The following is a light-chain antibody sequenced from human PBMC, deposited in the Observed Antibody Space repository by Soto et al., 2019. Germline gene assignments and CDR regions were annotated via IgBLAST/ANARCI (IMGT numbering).Light chain of an antibody. CDR2: DAS. J-gene: IGKJ1*01. V-gene: IGKV3-11*01. Sequence: NVLTQSPATLALSPGERATLCCRASQSVSSYLAWYQQKPGQAPRLLIYDASNRATGIPARFSGSGSGTEFTLTISDVQPEDFAVYYCQQYNNWPRTFGQGTKVDIK. CDR1: QSVSSY. CDR3: QQYNNWPRT.